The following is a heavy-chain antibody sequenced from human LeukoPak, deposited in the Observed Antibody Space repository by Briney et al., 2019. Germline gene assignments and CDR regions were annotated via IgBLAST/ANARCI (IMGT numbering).Heavy chain of an antibody. CDR1: GGTFSSYA. J-gene: IGHJ4*02. V-gene: IGHV1-69*13. D-gene: IGHD6-6*01. Sequence: SVKVSCKASGGTFSSYAISWVRQAPRQGLEWMGGIIPIFGTANYAQKFQGRVTITADESTSTAYMELSSLRSEDTAVYYCARVSEYSSSSELRGWGQGTLVTVSS. CDR2: IIPIFGTA. CDR3: ARVSEYSSSSELRG.